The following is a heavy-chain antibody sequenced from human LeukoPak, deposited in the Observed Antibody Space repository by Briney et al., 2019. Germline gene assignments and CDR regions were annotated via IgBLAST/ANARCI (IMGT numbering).Heavy chain of an antibody. CDR3: ARDPGYSAFDI. V-gene: IGHV3-74*01. Sequence: GGSLRLSCAASGLTFSSHWMHWVRQAPGKGLVWVSRITNDGSSTTYADSVKGRFTISRDNAKSSLDLQMSSLRAEDTALYFCARDPGYSAFDIWGQGTMVTVSS. D-gene: IGHD5-12*01. J-gene: IGHJ3*02. CDR1: GLTFSSHW. CDR2: ITNDGSST.